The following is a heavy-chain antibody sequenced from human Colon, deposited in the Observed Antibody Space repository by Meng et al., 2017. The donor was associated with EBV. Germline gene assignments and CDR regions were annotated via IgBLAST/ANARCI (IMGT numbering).Heavy chain of an antibody. CDR3: ARHFINWFDP. CDR2: IYYSGST. J-gene: IGHJ5*02. Sequence: VHLQESGPGLGKPPEALSLTCTVSGGSIGSYYWSWIRQPPGKGLEWIGYIYYSGSTNYNPSLKSRVTISVDTSKNQFSLKLSSVTAADTAVYYCARHFINWFDPWGQGTLVTVSS. CDR1: GGSIGSYY. V-gene: IGHV4-59*08.